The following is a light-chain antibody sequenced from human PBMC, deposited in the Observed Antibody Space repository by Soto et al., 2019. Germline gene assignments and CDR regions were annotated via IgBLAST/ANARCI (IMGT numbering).Light chain of an antibody. CDR3: QQYNSYSYT. CDR2: KAS. Sequence: DIQMTQSPSTLSASVGDSVTITCRASQSISSWLAWYQQKPGKAPKLLIYKASSLESGVPSRFSGSGSGTEFTLTISSLQPDDFATYYGQQYNSYSYTFGQGTKLEIK. J-gene: IGKJ2*01. CDR1: QSISSW. V-gene: IGKV1-5*03.